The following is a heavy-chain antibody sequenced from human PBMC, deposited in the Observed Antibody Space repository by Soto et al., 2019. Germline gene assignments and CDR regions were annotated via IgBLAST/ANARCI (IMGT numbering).Heavy chain of an antibody. CDR1: EFIFSKSS. J-gene: IGHJ1*01. Sequence: VGSLRLSCAASEFIFSKSSMMWVRQAPGAGLEWVSGINGSGGRTFYADSVKGRFTISRDNLKNTLFMQMNSLKAGDTAIYYCVKWGDDSKYFHRWGQGTLVTVSS. CDR3: VKWGDDSKYFHR. V-gene: IGHV3-23*01. D-gene: IGHD2-21*02. CDR2: INGSGGRT.